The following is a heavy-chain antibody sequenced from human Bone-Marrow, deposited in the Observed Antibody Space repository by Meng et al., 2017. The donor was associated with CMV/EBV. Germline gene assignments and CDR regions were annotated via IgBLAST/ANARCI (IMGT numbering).Heavy chain of an antibody. D-gene: IGHD4-11*01. V-gene: IGHV3-30*02. CDR2: IQHDGSYG. CDR1: GFTFSGYE. J-gene: IGHJ4*02. Sequence: GESLKISCAASGFTFSGYEMNWVRQAPGKGLEWVAFIQHDGSYGYYTDSVKGRFTISRDNSKNTMYLQMNSLRVEDTAVYYCARGTPSNYGAFDYWGQGTLVTVSS. CDR3: ARGTPSNYGAFDY.